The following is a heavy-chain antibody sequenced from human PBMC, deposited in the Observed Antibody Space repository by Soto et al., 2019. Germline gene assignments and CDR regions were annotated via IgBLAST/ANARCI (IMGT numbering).Heavy chain of an antibody. CDR3: AREHYYDSRSNWFDP. CDR2: ISAYNGNT. D-gene: IGHD3-22*01. CDR1: GYTFTSYG. V-gene: IGHV1-18*04. J-gene: IGHJ5*02. Sequence: QVQLVQSGAEVKKPGASVKVSCKASGYTFTSYGISWVRQAPGQGLEWMGWISAYNGNTNDAQKLQGRVTMTTDTSTSTAYMELRSLRSDVTAVYYCAREHYYDSRSNWFDPWGQGTLVTVSS.